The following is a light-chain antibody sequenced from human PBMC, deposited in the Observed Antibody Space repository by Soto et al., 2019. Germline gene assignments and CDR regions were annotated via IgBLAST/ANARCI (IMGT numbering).Light chain of an antibody. J-gene: IGKJ5*01. CDR1: HDITNH. V-gene: IGKV1-33*01. CDR3: QQYDFLPIT. CDR2: YAS. Sequence: DIQMTQSLSALSASVGDKVTISCQASHDITNHLSWYQQRPGQAPYLLIYYASNLAPGVPSRFSGRGSGTDFSLTISSLQPEDIATYFCQQYDFLPITFGQGTRLET.